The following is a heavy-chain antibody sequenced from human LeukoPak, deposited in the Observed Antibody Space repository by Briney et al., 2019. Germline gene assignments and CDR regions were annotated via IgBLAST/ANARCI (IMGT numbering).Heavy chain of an antibody. CDR3: ARAPPGDSHDY. J-gene: IGHJ4*02. CDR1: GDSVSSNFW. V-gene: IGHV4-4*02. D-gene: IGHD5-18*01. Sequence: SETLSLTCAVSGDSVSSNFWWTWVRQSPEKGLEWIGESHHSGTTNYDPSLKSRASMSVDKSKNQFSLRLYSVNAADTAVYYCARAPPGDSHDYWGQGILVTVSS. CDR2: SHHSGTT.